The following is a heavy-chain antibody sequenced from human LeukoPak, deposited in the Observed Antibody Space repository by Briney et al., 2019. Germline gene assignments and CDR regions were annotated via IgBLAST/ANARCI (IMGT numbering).Heavy chain of an antibody. Sequence: GGSLRLSCAASGFTFSSSWMSWVRQAPGKGLEWVANIKQDGSEEYYVDSVKGRFTISRDNAKNSLYLQMNSLRAEDTAVYYCASYYDSSGYFDAFDIWGQGTMVTVSS. D-gene: IGHD3-22*01. CDR3: ASYYDSSGYFDAFDI. V-gene: IGHV3-7*05. J-gene: IGHJ3*02. CDR2: IKQDGSEE. CDR1: GFTFSSSW.